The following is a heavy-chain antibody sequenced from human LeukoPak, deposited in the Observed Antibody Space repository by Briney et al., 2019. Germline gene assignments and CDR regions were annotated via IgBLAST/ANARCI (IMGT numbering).Heavy chain of an antibody. D-gene: IGHD3-10*01. Sequence: PSETLSLTCTVSGGSISSGDYYWSWIRQPPGKGLEWIGYIYYSGSTYYNPSLKSRVTISVDTSKNQFSLKLSSVTAADTAVYYCARRRWGFGDYSDPWGQGTLVTVSS. CDR2: IYYSGST. J-gene: IGHJ5*02. V-gene: IGHV4-30-4*01. CDR1: GGSISSGDYY. CDR3: ARRRWGFGDYSDP.